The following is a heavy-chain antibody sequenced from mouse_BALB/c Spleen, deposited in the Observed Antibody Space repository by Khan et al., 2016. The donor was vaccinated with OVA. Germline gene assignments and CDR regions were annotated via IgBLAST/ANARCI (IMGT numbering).Heavy chain of an antibody. Sequence: QVQLKESGPELVKPGASVRISCKASGYTFTTYYLHWVKQRPGQGLEWIGWIYPRNVNTKYNERFKDKATLTADKSSSTAYMHLSRLPSEDSAVYFCARDDYFVGDAMDYWGQGTSVTVSS. CDR1: GYTFTTYY. J-gene: IGHJ4*01. D-gene: IGHD2-4*01. CDR3: ARDDYFVGDAMDY. CDR2: IYPRNVNT. V-gene: IGHV1S56*01.